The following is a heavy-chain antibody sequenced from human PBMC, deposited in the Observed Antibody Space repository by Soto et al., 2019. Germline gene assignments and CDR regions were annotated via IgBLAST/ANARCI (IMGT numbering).Heavy chain of an antibody. CDR2: ISSSSSYI. D-gene: IGHD2-15*01. CDR1: GFTFSSYS. V-gene: IGHV3-21*01. CDR3: ARDFEDIVVVVAATPGSGMDV. Sequence: GSLRLSCAASGFTFSSYSMNWVRQAPGKGLEWVSSISSSSSYIYYVDSVKGRFTISRDNAKNSLYLQMNSLRAEDTAVYYCARDFEDIVVVVAATPGSGMDVWGQGTTVTVSS. J-gene: IGHJ6*02.